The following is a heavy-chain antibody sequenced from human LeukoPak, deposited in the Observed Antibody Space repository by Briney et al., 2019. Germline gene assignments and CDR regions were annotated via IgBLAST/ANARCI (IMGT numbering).Heavy chain of an antibody. V-gene: IGHV4-34*09. Sequence: SETLSLTCAVYGGSFSGYYWSWIRQPPGKGLEWIGEINHSGSTNYNPSLKSRVTISVDTSKNQFSLKLSSVTAADTAVYYCAREFSGYSDAFDIWGQGTMVTVSS. J-gene: IGHJ3*02. CDR1: GGSFSGYY. CDR2: INHSGST. CDR3: AREFSGYSDAFDI. D-gene: IGHD3-22*01.